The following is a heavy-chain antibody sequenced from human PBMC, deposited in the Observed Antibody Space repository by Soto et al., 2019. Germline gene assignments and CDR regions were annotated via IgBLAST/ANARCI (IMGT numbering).Heavy chain of an antibody. V-gene: IGHV3-30-3*01. CDR2: ISLDGTIK. CDR1: GFTYTTHA. D-gene: IGHD1-1*01. CDR3: ARDGRWNLDF. J-gene: IGHJ4*02. Sequence: QVQLVESGGGVVQPGRSLRLSCTASGFTYTTHAMHWVRQAPGKRLEWVAIISLDGTIKYYADSVKGRFTISRDTSKNTLYLQMNSLGPEDTAVYYCARDGRWNLDFWGQGTLVTVSS.